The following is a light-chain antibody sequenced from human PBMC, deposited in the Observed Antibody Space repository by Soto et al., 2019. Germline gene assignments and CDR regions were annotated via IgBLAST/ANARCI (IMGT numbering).Light chain of an antibody. Sequence: EIVMTQSPATLSVSPGERGTLSCRASQSVSNNVAWYQQKPGQAPRLLIYHAATRATGIPARFSGSGSGTEVTLTISSLQSEDFAVYYCQQYNEWPLTFGGGTKVEIK. J-gene: IGKJ4*01. CDR2: HAA. CDR3: QQYNEWPLT. CDR1: QSVSNN. V-gene: IGKV3-15*01.